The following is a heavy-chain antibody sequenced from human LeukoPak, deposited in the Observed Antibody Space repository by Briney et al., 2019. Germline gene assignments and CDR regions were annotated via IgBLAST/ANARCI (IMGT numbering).Heavy chain of an antibody. V-gene: IGHV4-59*12. CDR1: GGSISSYY. D-gene: IGHD1-1*01. Sequence: SETLSLTCTVSGGSISSYYWSWIRQPPGKGLEWIGYIYYSGSTNYNPSLKSRVTISVDTSKNQFSLKLSSVTAADTAVYYCATGPSSRTTGTTRGWFDPWGQGTLVTVSS. J-gene: IGHJ5*02. CDR2: IYYSGST. CDR3: ATGPSSRTTGTTRGWFDP.